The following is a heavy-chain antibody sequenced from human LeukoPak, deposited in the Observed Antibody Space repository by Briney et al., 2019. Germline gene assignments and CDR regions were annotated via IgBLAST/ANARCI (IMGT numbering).Heavy chain of an antibody. CDR1: GGSISSYY. J-gene: IGHJ5*02. CDR2: IYYSGST. CDR3: ARIRAAAGTDWFDP. D-gene: IGHD6-13*01. Sequence: PSETLSLTCTVSGGSISSYYWSWIRQPPGKGLEWTGYIYYSGSTNYNPSLKSRVTISVDTSKNQFSLKLSSVTAADAAVYYCARIRAAAGTDWFDPWGQGTLVTVSS. V-gene: IGHV4-59*08.